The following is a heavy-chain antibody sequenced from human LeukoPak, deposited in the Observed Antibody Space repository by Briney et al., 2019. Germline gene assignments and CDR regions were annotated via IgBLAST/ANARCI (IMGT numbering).Heavy chain of an antibody. Sequence: SGGSLRLACAASGFTFSTFGMHLVRQAPGKGLEWVAVISYDGGDKYYADSVKGRFTISRDNSKNTLYLQMIGLRAEDTAVYYCEKKTSTWLVPWRQGTLVTVSS. J-gene: IGHJ5*02. V-gene: IGHV3-30*18. CDR3: EKKTSTWLVP. CDR2: ISYDGGDK. D-gene: IGHD1/OR15-1a*01. CDR1: GFTFSTFG.